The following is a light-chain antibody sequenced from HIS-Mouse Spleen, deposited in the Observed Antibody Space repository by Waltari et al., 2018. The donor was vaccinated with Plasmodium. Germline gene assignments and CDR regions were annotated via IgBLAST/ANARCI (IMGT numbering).Light chain of an antibody. Sequence: SYELTQPPSVSVSPGQTARITCSGDALPKKYAYWYQQKSGQAPVLVIYEDSKRPSGSPERIPGTSSGTMATWTISGAQVEDEADYYCYSTDSSGNHRVFGGGTKLTVL. CDR3: YSTDSSGNHRV. CDR1: ALPKKY. V-gene: IGLV3-10*01. CDR2: EDS. J-gene: IGLJ3*02.